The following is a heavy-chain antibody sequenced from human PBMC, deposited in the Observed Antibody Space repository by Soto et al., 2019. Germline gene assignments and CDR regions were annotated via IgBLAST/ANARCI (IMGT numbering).Heavy chain of an antibody. CDR1: GYTFTSYA. Sequence: ASVKVSCKASGYTFTSYAMHWVRQAPGQRLEWMGWINAGNGNTKYSQKFQGRVTIARDTSASTAYMELSSLRSEDTAVYYCASAYCSSTSCYTWWFDPWGQGTLVTVSS. D-gene: IGHD2-2*02. J-gene: IGHJ5*02. CDR2: INAGNGNT. CDR3: ASAYCSSTSCYTWWFDP. V-gene: IGHV1-3*01.